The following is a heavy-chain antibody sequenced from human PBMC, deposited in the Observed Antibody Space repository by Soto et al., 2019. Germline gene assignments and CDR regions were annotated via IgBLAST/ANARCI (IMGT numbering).Heavy chain of an antibody. J-gene: IGHJ6*02. CDR3: ATHYRSGGSYYSYGVDV. D-gene: IGHD6-19*01. CDR1: GGTFSSYA. V-gene: IGHV1-69*12. CDR2: IIPIFGTA. Sequence: QVQLVQSGAEVKKPGSSVKVSCKASGGTFSSYAISCVRQAPGQGLEWLGGIIPIFGTADYAQKFQGRVTITADESASTAYMELSSLRSEDTAVYYCATHYRSGGSYYSYGVDVWGQGTTVTVSS.